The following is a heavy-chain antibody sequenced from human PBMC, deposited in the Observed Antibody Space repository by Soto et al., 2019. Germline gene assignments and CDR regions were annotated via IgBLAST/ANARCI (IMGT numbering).Heavy chain of an antibody. CDR3: ARSGYCTNGVCYTILYYFDY. V-gene: IGHV3-23*01. CDR1: GFTFSSYA. Sequence: GGSLRLSCAASGFTFSSYAMSWVRQAPGKGLEWVSAISGSGGSTYYADSVKGRFTISRDNSKNTLYLQMNSLRAEDTAVYYCARSGYCTNGVCYTILYYFDYWGQGTLVTVSS. J-gene: IGHJ4*02. CDR2: ISGSGGST. D-gene: IGHD2-8*01.